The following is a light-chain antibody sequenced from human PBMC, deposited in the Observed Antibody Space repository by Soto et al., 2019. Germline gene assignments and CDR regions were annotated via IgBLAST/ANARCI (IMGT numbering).Light chain of an antibody. CDR2: GNS. V-gene: IGLV1-40*01. CDR1: SSNIGAGYD. Sequence: QSVLTQPPSVSGAPGQRVTISCTGSSSNIGAGYDVHWYQQLPGTAPKLLIYGNSNRPSGVPDRFSGSKSGTSASLAITGLQAEDVADYYCQSYDSSLSALFGTGTKLTVL. CDR3: QSYDSSLSAL. J-gene: IGLJ1*01.